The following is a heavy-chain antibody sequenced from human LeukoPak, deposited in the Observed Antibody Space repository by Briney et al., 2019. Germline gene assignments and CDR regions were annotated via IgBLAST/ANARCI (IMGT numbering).Heavy chain of an antibody. V-gene: IGHV3-23*01. CDR2: SSGGST. CDR1: GFTFSSYA. J-gene: IGHJ4*02. Sequence: GGSLRLSCAASGFTFSSYAMSWVRQAPGKGLEWVSASSGGSTYYADSVKGRFTISRGNSKNTLYLQMNSLRAEDTAVYYCAKGRYYYDSSGYYRLPFDYWGQGTLVTVSS. CDR3: AKGRYYYDSSGYYRLPFDY. D-gene: IGHD3-22*01.